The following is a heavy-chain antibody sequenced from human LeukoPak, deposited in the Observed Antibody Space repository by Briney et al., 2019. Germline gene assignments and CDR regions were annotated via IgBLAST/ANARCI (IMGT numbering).Heavy chain of an antibody. CDR2: MNPNSGNT. V-gene: IGHV1-8*03. CDR3: ARSRFGRGVDFDY. J-gene: IGHJ4*02. D-gene: IGHD2-8*02. Sequence: ASVKVSCETSGYTFTNCDINWVRQASGQGLEWMGWMNPNSGNTDYAQNFRGRVTFTRDTSTRTAYMELTSLRSEDTAVYYCARSRFGRGVDFDYWGQGTLVTASS. CDR1: GYTFTNCD.